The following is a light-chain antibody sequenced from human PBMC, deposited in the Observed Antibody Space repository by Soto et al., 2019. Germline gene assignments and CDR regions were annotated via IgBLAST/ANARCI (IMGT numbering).Light chain of an antibody. CDR2: WAS. J-gene: IGKJ5*01. CDR3: QQYHSDPIT. CDR1: QSVIYSANNKSC. V-gene: IGKV4-1*01. Sequence: DIVMTQSPDSLAVSLGERATINCKSSQSVIYSANNKSCLAWFQQKPGQPPKLLFYWASTRESGVPDRFSGSGSATDFTLTISSLQAEDVAVYYCQQYHSDPITFGQGTRLEIK.